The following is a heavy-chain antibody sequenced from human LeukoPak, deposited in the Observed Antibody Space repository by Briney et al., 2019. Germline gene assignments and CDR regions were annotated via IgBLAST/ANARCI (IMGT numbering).Heavy chain of an antibody. D-gene: IGHD2-15*01. CDR3: ASARSPYCSGGSCYSPAEFDY. Sequence: ASVKVSCKASGYTFTGYYMHWVRQAPGQGLEWMGWINPNSGGTNYAQKFQGRVTMTRDMSISTAYMELSRLRSDDTAVYYCASARSPYCSGGSCYSPAEFDYWGQGTLVTVSS. CDR2: INPNSGGT. CDR1: GYTFTGYY. V-gene: IGHV1-2*02. J-gene: IGHJ4*02.